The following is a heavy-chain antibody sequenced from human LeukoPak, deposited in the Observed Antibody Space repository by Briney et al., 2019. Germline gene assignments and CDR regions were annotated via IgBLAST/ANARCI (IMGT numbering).Heavy chain of an antibody. J-gene: IGHJ5*02. CDR1: GGTFSSYW. Sequence: GGSLRLSRAASGGTFSSYWMHWVRQAPGKGLVWVSRINSDGSSTSYADSVKGRFTISRDNAKNTLYLQMNSLRAEDTAVYYCASEGLYGGNWFDPWGQGTLVTVSS. D-gene: IGHD3-16*02. V-gene: IGHV3-74*01. CDR3: ASEGLYGGNWFDP. CDR2: INSDGSST.